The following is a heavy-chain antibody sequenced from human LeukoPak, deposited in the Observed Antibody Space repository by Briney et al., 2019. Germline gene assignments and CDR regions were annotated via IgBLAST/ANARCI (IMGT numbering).Heavy chain of an antibody. CDR1: GGTFSSYA. CDR3: ARDPSDGGYFDY. CDR2: IIPIFGTA. V-gene: IGHV1-69*13. Sequence: ASVKVSCKASGGTFSSYAISWVRQAPGQGLEWMGGIIPIFGTANYAQKFQGRVTITADESTSTDYMELSSLRSEDTAVYYCARDPSDGGYFDYWGQGTLVTVSS. J-gene: IGHJ4*02. D-gene: IGHD3-16*01.